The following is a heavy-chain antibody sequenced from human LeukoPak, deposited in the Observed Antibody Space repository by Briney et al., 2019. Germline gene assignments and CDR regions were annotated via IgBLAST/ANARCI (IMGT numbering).Heavy chain of an antibody. J-gene: IGHJ5*02. CDR3: ARGPMYYYDSIGYNWFDP. V-gene: IGHV1-2*02. CDR1: GYTFTVYY. D-gene: IGHD3-22*01. CDR2: INPNSGGT. Sequence: GASVTVSCKASGYTFTVYYMHWVRQAPGQGLEWMGWINPNSGGTNYAQKFQGRVTMTRDTSISTAYMELSRLRSDDTAVYYCARGPMYYYDSIGYNWFDPWGQGTLVTVSS.